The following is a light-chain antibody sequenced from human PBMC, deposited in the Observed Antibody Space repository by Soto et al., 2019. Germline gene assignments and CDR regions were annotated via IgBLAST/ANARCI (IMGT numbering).Light chain of an antibody. CDR3: ISSQTSSVYVV. CDR2: DVS. V-gene: IGLV2-14*03. Sequence: QSALTQPASVSGSPGQSITISCTGTSSDIGAYNFVSWYQQHPGKAPKLIIYDVSNRPSGVSNRFSGSKSGNTASLTISGLQADDEADYYCISSQTSSVYVVFGGGTQLTVL. CDR1: SSDIGAYNF. J-gene: IGLJ2*01.